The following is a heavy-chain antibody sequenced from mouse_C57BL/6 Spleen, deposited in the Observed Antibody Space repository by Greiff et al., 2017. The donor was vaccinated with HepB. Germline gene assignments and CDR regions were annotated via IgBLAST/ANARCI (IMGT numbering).Heavy chain of an antibody. J-gene: IGHJ2*01. D-gene: IGHD2-12*01. Sequence: VKLQESGAELVKPGASVKISCKASGYAFSSYWMNWVKQRPGKGLEWIGQIYPGDGDTNYNGKFKGKATLTADKSSSTAYMQLSSLTSEDSAVYFCARRELRDYFDYWGQGTTRTVSS. CDR3: ARRELRDYFDY. V-gene: IGHV1-80*01. CDR2: IYPGDGDT. CDR1: GYAFSSYW.